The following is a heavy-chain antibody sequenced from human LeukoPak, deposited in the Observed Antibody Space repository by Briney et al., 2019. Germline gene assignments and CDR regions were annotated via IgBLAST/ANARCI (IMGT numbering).Heavy chain of an antibody. V-gene: IGHV3-23*01. Sequence: GGSLRLSCAASGFTFSSYAMSWVRQAPGKGLEWVSTISGGGDSTFYADSVTGRFTISRDNSKHTQYLQMNSLRAEDTAVYYSAKAGGYSSSSDFDYWGQGTLVTVSS. CDR1: GFTFSSYA. CDR3: AKAGGYSSSSDFDY. D-gene: IGHD6-6*01. CDR2: ISGGGDST. J-gene: IGHJ4*02.